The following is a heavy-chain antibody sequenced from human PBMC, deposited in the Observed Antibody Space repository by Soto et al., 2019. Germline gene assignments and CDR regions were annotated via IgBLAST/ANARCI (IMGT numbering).Heavy chain of an antibody. CDR1: GFTFVDYA. V-gene: IGHV3-9*01. D-gene: IGHD2-2*01. CDR2: ISWAGGYM. J-gene: IGHJ3*01. CDR3: TKDEGFCSSIRCKNAFDY. Sequence: EVQLVESGGGLVQPGGSLRLSCEASGFTFVDYAMHWVRQAPGQGLEWVSGISWAGGYMGYADSVKGRFTISRDNAKKSLYLQMNSLRVEDTALYYCTKDEGFCSSIRCKNAFDYWGQGTIVTVS.